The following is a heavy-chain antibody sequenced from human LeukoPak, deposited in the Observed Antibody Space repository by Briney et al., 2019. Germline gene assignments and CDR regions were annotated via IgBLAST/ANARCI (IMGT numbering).Heavy chain of an antibody. CDR3: ARQGGESSSFYYFDY. D-gene: IGHD6-13*01. Sequence: SETLSLTCTVSDDSISSYYWIWIRQPPGRGLEWIGYIHHSGSANYNASLKSRVTISVDTSKNQFSLKLSSVTAADTAVYYCARQGGESSSFYYFDYWGQGTLVTVSS. CDR1: DDSISSYY. CDR2: IHHSGSA. V-gene: IGHV4-59*08. J-gene: IGHJ4*02.